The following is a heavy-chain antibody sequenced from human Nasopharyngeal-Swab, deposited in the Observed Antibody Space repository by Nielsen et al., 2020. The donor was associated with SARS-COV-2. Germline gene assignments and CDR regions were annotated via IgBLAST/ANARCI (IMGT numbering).Heavy chain of an antibody. CDR1: GFTFSNYR. D-gene: IGHD2/OR15-2a*01. CDR3: ARGRGSSTSMIDY. Sequence: GGSLRLSCAASGFTFSNYRMHWVRQAPGKGLVWVSRINGDGSSLNYADFVKGRFTISTDNAKSTLYLEMNSLRAEDTAVYYCARGRGSSTSMIDYWGQGTLVTVSS. V-gene: IGHV3-74*01. J-gene: IGHJ4*02. CDR2: INGDGSSL.